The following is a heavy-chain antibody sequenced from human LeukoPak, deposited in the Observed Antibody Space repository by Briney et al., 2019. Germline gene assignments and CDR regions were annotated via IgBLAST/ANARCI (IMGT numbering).Heavy chain of an antibody. Sequence: GGSLRLSCAASGFTFSSYWMSWVRQAPGKGLEWVANIKQDGSEKYYVDSVKGRFTISRDNAKNSLYLQMNSLRAEDTAVYYCARDMAAAAGHVFDYWGQGTLVTVSS. J-gene: IGHJ4*02. V-gene: IGHV3-7*01. CDR2: IKQDGSEK. CDR1: GFTFSSYW. D-gene: IGHD6-13*01. CDR3: ARDMAAAAGHVFDY.